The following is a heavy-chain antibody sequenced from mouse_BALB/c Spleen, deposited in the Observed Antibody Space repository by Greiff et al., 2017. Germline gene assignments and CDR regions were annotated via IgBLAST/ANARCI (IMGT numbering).Heavy chain of an antibody. D-gene: IGHD3-1*01. CDR3: ARSTARATPFDY. Sequence: QVQLQQSGAELVRPGTSVKVSCKASGYAFTNYLIEWVKQRPGQGLEWIGVINPGSGGTNYNEKFKGKATLTADKSSSTAYMQLSSLTSDDSAVYFCARSTARATPFDYWGQGTTLTGSS. CDR2: INPGSGGT. V-gene: IGHV1-54*01. J-gene: IGHJ2*01. CDR1: GYAFTNYL.